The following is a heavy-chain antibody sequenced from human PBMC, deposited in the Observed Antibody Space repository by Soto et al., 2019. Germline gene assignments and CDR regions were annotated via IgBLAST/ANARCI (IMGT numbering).Heavy chain of an antibody. CDR3: ARVFYGD. CDR2: INTGNGNT. D-gene: IGHD4-17*01. Sequence: ASVKVSCKASGDSFSRSTFSWVRQAPGQRLEWMGWINTGNGNTKYSQKFQGRVTITRDTSASTAYMELSSLRSEDTAVYYCARVFYGDWGQGTLVTVSS. CDR1: GDSFSRST. J-gene: IGHJ4*02. V-gene: IGHV1-3*04.